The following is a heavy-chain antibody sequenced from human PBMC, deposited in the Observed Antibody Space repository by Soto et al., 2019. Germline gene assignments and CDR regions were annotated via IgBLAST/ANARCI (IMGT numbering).Heavy chain of an antibody. V-gene: IGHV1-2*02. CDR2: INPNSGGT. CDR3: ASSAGTTTEDYYYYGMDV. Sequence: QVQLVQSGAEVKKPGASVKVSCKASGYTFTGYYMHWVRQAPGQGLEWMGWINPNSGGTNYAQKFQGRVTMTRDTSISTAYMELSRLRSDDTAVYYCASSAGTTTEDYYYYGMDVWGQGTTDTVSS. CDR1: GYTFTGYY. J-gene: IGHJ6*02. D-gene: IGHD1-7*01.